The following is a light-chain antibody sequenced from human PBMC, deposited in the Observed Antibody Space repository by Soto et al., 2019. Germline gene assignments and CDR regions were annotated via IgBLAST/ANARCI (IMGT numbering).Light chain of an antibody. CDR3: SSYTTSSTMV. J-gene: IGLJ3*02. V-gene: IGLV2-14*01. CDR1: SSDIGTYDS. Sequence: QSVLTQPASVSGPPGQSITISCTGTSSDIGTYDSVSWYHQHPGKAPKLMVYEVNNRPSGVSNRFSGSKSGNTASLTISGVQVEDEADYYCSSYTTSSTMVFGGGTQLTVL. CDR2: EVN.